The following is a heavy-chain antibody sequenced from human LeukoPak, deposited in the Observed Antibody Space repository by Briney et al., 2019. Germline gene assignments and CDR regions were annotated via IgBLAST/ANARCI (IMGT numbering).Heavy chain of an antibody. CDR2: ISYDGSNK. CDR1: GFTFSSYA. CDR3: ARADFTYYYDGSGYYSQVSWFDP. J-gene: IGHJ5*02. D-gene: IGHD3-22*01. Sequence: QPGGSLRLSCAASGFTFSSYAMHWVRQAPGKGLEWVAVISYDGSNKYYADSVKGRFTISRDNSKNTLYLQMNSLRAEDTAVYYCARADFTYYYDGSGYYSQVSWFDPWGQGTLVTVSS. V-gene: IGHV3-30*01.